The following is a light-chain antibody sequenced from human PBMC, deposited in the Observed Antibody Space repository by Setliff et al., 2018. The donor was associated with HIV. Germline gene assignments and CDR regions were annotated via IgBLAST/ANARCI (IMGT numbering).Light chain of an antibody. CDR2: LGS. CDR1: QSLLHSNGYNY. CDR3: MEALLWT. J-gene: IGKJ1*01. Sequence: DIVMTQSPLSLPVTPGEPASISCRSNQSLLHSNGYNYLDWYLQKPGQSPQLLIYLGSNRASGVPDRFSGSGSGTDFTLKISRVEAEDVGVYYCMEALLWTVGQGTKVDNK. V-gene: IGKV2-28*01.